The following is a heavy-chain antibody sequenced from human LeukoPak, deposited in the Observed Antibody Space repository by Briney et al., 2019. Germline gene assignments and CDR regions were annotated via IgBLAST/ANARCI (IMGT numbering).Heavy chain of an antibody. CDR1: GYTFTSYY. CDR3: ARGVLGYCSSTSCSEKGGWFDP. D-gene: IGHD2-2*01. Sequence: ASVKVSCEASGYTFTSYYMHWVRQAPGQGLEWMGLINPSGGSTSYAQKFQGRVTMTRDMSTSTVYMELSSLRSEDTAVYYCARGVLGYCSSTSCSEKGGWFDPWGQGTLVTVSS. J-gene: IGHJ5*02. V-gene: IGHV1-46*01. CDR2: INPSGGST.